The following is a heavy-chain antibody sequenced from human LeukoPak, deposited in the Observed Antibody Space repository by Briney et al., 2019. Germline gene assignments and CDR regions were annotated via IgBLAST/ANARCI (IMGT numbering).Heavy chain of an antibody. CDR2: INPNSGGT. V-gene: IGHV1-2*02. D-gene: IGHD2-2*01. CDR3: ARVPTAIGWFDP. J-gene: IGHJ5*02. CDR1: GYTFTGYY. Sequence: GASVKVSCKASGYTFTGYYMHWVRQAPGQGLEWMGWINPNSGGTNYAQKFQGRVTMTRDTSISTAYMELSRLRSDDTAVYHCARVPTAIGWFDPWGQGTLVIVSS.